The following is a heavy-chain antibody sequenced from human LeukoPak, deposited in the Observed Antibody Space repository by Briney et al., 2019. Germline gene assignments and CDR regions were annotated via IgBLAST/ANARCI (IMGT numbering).Heavy chain of an antibody. CDR3: AGGTGMDV. CDR1: GFTFSGYW. J-gene: IGHJ6*02. Sequence: GGSLRLSCAASGFTFSGYWMSWVRQAPGKGLEWVASIKEDGSEKYYVDFVKGRFSISRDNGKNSLFLRMNSLGADDTAVYYCAGGTGMDVWGQGTTVTVSS. D-gene: IGHD1-1*01. CDR2: IKEDGSEK. V-gene: IGHV3-7*05.